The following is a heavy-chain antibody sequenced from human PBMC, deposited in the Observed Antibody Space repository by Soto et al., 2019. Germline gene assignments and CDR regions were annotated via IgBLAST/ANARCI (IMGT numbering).Heavy chain of an antibody. V-gene: IGHV3-30*04. Sequence: PGGPLRHYYGASGCTFSNYAMHWVRQAPGKGLEWVAIISYDGNNKYNADSVKGRFTISRDNSKNTLYLQMNSLRAEDTAVYYCAREASRYFDWLLYRSYFDYWGQGTLVTVSS. CDR3: AREASRYFDWLLYRSYFDY. CDR2: ISYDGNNK. D-gene: IGHD3-9*01. J-gene: IGHJ4*02. CDR1: GCTFSNYA.